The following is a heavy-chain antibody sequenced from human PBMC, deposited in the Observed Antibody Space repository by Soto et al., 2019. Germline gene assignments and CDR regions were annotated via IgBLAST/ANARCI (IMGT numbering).Heavy chain of an antibody. D-gene: IGHD6-6*01. Sequence: GGSLRLSCAASGFTFSSYAMSWVRQAPGKGLEWVSAISGSGGSTYYADSVKGRFTISRDNSKNTLYLQMNSLRAEDTAVYYCAKNVLAARPLVHYYYYYMDVGGKGTTVTVSS. CDR3: AKNVLAARPLVHYYYYYMDV. CDR1: GFTFSSYA. J-gene: IGHJ6*03. CDR2: ISGSGGST. V-gene: IGHV3-23*01.